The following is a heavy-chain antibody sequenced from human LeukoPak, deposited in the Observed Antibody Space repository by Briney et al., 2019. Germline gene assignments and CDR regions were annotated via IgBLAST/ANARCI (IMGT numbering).Heavy chain of an antibody. CDR2: INQNGNEK. J-gene: IGHJ5*02. CDR3: ARALGSAAATRNWFDP. CDR1: GFTFSDHY. D-gene: IGHD2-15*01. Sequence: GGSLRLSCAASGFTFSDHYLDWVRQAPGKGLEWVANINQNGNEKHYGDSLKGRFSISRDNAKNSLFLQMNSLGAEDTALYYCARALGSAAATRNWFDPRGQGTLVTVSS. V-gene: IGHV3-7*04.